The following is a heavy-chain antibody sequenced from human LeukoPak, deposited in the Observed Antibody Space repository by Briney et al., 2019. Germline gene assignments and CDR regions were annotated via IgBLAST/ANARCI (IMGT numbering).Heavy chain of an antibody. D-gene: IGHD3-3*01. J-gene: IGHJ4*02. CDR2: IKGKTAAGAP. CDR3: ITGDYDFWSGFYSPNHYFDY. Sequence: PGGSLRLSCAASGFTFTSAWMSWVHQAPGKGLEWVGRIKGKTAAGAPDYVASVKGRFTISRDDSKNTLFLQMSSLKTEDTAVYYCITGDYDFWSGFYSPNHYFDYWGQGTLVTVSS. V-gene: IGHV3-15*01. CDR1: GFTFTSAW.